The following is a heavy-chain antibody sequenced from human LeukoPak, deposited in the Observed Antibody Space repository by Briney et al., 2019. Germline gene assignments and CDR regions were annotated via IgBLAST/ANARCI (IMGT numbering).Heavy chain of an antibody. CDR2: ISSSSSYI. Sequence: GGSLRLSCAASGFTFSSYSMNWVRQAPGKGLEWVSSISSSSSYIYYADSVKGRFTISRDNAKNSLYLQMNSLRAEDTAVYYCAKGDNFDYSNYDYWGQGTLVTVSS. J-gene: IGHJ4*02. CDR1: GFTFSSYS. D-gene: IGHD4-11*01. V-gene: IGHV3-21*01. CDR3: AKGDNFDYSNYDY.